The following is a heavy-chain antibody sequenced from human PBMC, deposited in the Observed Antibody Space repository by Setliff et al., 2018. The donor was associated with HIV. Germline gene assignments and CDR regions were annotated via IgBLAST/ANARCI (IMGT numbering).Heavy chain of an antibody. V-gene: IGHV4-38-2*01. CDR3: ARGSGRFCSGGRCSAFDY. J-gene: IGHJ4*02. CDR1: GFSINSGYY. CDR2: IYQTGTT. D-gene: IGHD2-15*01. Sequence: NPSEILSLTCAVSGFSINSGYYWGWIRQPPGKGLEWIGSIYQTGTTYYNPSLKSRVTISVDTSQNQFSLRLSSVTAADTAVYYCARGSGRFCSGGRCSAFDYWGQGTLVTVSS.